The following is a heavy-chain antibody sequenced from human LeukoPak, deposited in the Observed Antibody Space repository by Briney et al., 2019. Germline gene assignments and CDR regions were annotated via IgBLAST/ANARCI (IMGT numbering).Heavy chain of an antibody. CDR3: AILPGYSSGWYEVNY. Sequence: GVSLRLSCAASGFTFSSYWMHWVRQAPGKGLEWVSGISGSGGSTYYADSVKGRFTISRDNSRNTLYLQMNSPRAEDTAVYYCAILPGYSSGWYEVNYWGQGTLVTVSS. J-gene: IGHJ4*02. V-gene: IGHV3-23*01. CDR2: ISGSGGST. CDR1: GFTFSSYW. D-gene: IGHD6-13*01.